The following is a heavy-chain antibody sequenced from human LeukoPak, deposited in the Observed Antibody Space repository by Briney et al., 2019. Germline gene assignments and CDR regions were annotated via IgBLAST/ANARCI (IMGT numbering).Heavy chain of an antibody. J-gene: IGHJ6*03. CDR3: ARSYASGIHYMDV. Sequence: GGSLRLSCAASGFTLSNHAMHWVRQGPGKGLEYVSAISLTGDSTYYANSVKGGFTISRDDSKNTPYLQMGSLQTEDMAVYYCARSYASGIHYMDVWGKGSTVTVSS. D-gene: IGHD3-10*01. V-gene: IGHV3-64*01. CDR2: ISLTGDST. CDR1: GFTLSNHA.